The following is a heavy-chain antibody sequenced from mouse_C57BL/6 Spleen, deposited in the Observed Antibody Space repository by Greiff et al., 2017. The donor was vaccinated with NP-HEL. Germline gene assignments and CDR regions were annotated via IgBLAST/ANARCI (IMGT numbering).Heavy chain of an antibody. CDR2: IRSKSNNYAT. J-gene: IGHJ1*03. V-gene: IGHV10-1*01. CDR1: GFSFNTYA. D-gene: IGHD1-1*01. Sequence: EVKLVESGGGLVQPKGSLKLSCAASGFSFNTYAMNWVRQAPGKGLEWVARIRSKSNNYATYYADSVKDRFTISRDDSESMLYLQMNNLKTEDTAMYYCVRHSTDWYFDVWGTGTTVTVSS. CDR3: VRHSTDWYFDV.